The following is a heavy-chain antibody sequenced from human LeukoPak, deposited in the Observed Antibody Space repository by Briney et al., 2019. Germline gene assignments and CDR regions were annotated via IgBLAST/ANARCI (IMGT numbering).Heavy chain of an antibody. J-gene: IGHJ6*03. Sequence: ASVKVSCKVSGYTLTELSMHWVRQAPGKGLEWMGGFDPEDGETIYAQKFQGRVTMTEDTSTDTAYMELSSLRSEDTAVYYCARGVITMIVVVKYYYYMDVWGKGTTVTVSS. D-gene: IGHD3-22*01. CDR1: GYTLTELS. V-gene: IGHV1-24*01. CDR2: FDPEDGET. CDR3: ARGVITMIVVVKYYYYMDV.